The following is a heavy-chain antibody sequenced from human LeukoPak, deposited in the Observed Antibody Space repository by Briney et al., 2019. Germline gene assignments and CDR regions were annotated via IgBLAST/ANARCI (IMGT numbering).Heavy chain of an antibody. CDR1: GYTFTGYY. CDR3: ARLGYTQLWLHQPLSSPTAFDY. V-gene: IGHV1-2*02. D-gene: IGHD5-18*01. Sequence: GASVKVSCKASGYTFTGYYMHWVRQAPGQGLEWMGWINPNSGGTNYAQKFQGRVTMTRDTSISTAYMELSRLRSDDTAVYYCARLGYTQLWLHQPLSSPTAFDYWGQGTLVTVSS. J-gene: IGHJ4*02. CDR2: INPNSGGT.